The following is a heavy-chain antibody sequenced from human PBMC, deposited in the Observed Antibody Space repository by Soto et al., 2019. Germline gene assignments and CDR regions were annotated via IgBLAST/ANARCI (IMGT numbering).Heavy chain of an antibody. V-gene: IGHV4-61*01. CDR2: IYYSGST. D-gene: IGHD6-19*01. CDR1: GGSVNSARYY. CDR3: ARVGVAVTGIDY. J-gene: IGHJ4*02. Sequence: PSETLSLTCTVSGGSVNSARYYWSWIRQPPGKGLAWIAYIYYSGSTKYNSSLKSRVTISVDTSKNQFSLKLTSVTAADTAVCYCARVGVAVTGIDYWGPGTLVTVSS.